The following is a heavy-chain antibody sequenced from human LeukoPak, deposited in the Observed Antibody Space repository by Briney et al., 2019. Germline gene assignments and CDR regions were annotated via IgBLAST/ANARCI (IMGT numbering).Heavy chain of an antibody. J-gene: IGHJ4*02. CDR2: ILYDGSNK. CDR3: ARDPKYGDLDY. V-gene: IGHV3-30*03. CDR1: GFTFSSYG. D-gene: IGHD4-17*01. Sequence: GGSLRLSCAASGFTFSSYGMHWVRQAPGKRLEWVALILYDGSNKYYADSVRGRFTISRDNAKNTLYLQMNSLRVDDTAVYYCARDPKYGDLDYWGQGTLVTVSS.